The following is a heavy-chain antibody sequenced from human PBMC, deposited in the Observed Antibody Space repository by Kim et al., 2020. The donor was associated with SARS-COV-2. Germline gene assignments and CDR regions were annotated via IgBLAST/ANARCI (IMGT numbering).Heavy chain of an antibody. Sequence: SETLSLTCTVSGGSISSGDYYWSWIRQPPGKGLEWIGYIYYSGSTYYNPSLKSRVTISVDTSKNQFSLKLSSVTAADTAVYYCAMQQLVPADFDYWGQGTLVTVSS. CDR3: AMQQLVPADFDY. V-gene: IGHV4-30-4*01. CDR2: IYYSGST. CDR1: GGSISSGDYY. J-gene: IGHJ4*02. D-gene: IGHD6-13*01.